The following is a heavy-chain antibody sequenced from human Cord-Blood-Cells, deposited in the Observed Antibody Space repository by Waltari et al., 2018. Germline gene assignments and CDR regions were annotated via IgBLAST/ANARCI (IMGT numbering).Heavy chain of an antibody. CDR2: IIPIFGTA. Sequence: QVQLVQSVAEVKKPGSSVEVSCKASVGTFSSYVISWARQVPVQVLEWMGGIIPIFGTANSAQKFQGRVTITAAESTSTAYMELSSLRSEDTAVYYCARGVWFGELLSYYYYYMDVWGKGTTVTVSS. D-gene: IGHD3-10*01. V-gene: IGHV1-69*01. CDR3: ARGVWFGELLSYYYYYMDV. CDR1: VGTFSSYV. J-gene: IGHJ6*03.